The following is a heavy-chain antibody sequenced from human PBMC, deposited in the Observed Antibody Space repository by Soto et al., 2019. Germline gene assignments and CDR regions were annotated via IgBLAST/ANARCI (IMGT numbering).Heavy chain of an antibody. CDR1: GGSISSSSYY. CDR2: IYYSGST. Sequence: ETLSLTCTVSGGSISSSSYYWGWIRQPPGKGLEWIGSIYYSGSTYYNPSLKSRVTISVDTSKNQFSLKLSSVTAADTAVYYCARRGVMAAADFYYYYGMDVWGQGTTV. D-gene: IGHD6-13*01. CDR3: ARRGVMAAADFYYYYGMDV. V-gene: IGHV4-39*01. J-gene: IGHJ6*02.